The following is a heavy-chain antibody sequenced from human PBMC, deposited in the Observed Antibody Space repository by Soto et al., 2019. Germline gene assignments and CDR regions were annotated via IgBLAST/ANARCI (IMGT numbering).Heavy chain of an antibody. CDR2: IYSSGST. Sequence: PSETLSLTCTVSGDSISGTSFYWGWIRQSSGKGLEWIASIYSSGSTFYNLPLKSRLSLSVDTSKNQFSLRLQSVTAADTAVYYCVRHRSSREIPFDNWGQGTLVTVSS. CDR1: GDSISGTSFY. V-gene: IGHV4-39*01. D-gene: IGHD2-21*01. CDR3: VRHRSSREIPFDN. J-gene: IGHJ4*02.